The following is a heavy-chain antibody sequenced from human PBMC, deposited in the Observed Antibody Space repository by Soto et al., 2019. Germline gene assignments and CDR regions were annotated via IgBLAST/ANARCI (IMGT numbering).Heavy chain of an antibody. CDR3: ARDLKYYYDSSGYSGLEKTDYYYYYGMDV. J-gene: IGHJ6*02. CDR1: GFTFSSYA. D-gene: IGHD3-22*01. CDR2: ISYDGSNK. Sequence: QVQLVESGGGVVQPGRSLRLSCAASGFTFSSYAMHWFRQAPGKGLEWVAVISYDGSNKYYADSVKGRFTISRDNSKNTLYLQMNSLRAEDTAVYYCARDLKYYYDSSGYSGLEKTDYYYYYGMDVWGQGTTVTVSS. V-gene: IGHV3-30-3*01.